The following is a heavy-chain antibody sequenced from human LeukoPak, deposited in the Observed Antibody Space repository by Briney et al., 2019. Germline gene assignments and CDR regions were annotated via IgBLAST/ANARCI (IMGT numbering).Heavy chain of an antibody. CDR3: VAREA. V-gene: IGHV3-15*01. CDR1: GFTVSDAW. J-gene: IGHJ5*02. Sequence: GESLRLSCAASGFTVSDAWMHWVRQAPGGGLEWVGRIKSKPDGGTTDYAAPVKGRFTISRDESESALYLQMSSLTTDDTAVYYCVAREAWGQGTLVTVSS. CDR2: IKSKPDGGTT.